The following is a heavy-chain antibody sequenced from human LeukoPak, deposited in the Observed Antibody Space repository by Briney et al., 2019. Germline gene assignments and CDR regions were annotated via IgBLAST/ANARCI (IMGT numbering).Heavy chain of an antibody. Sequence: GGSLRLSCAASGFTVSSNYMSWVRQAPGKGLEWVSVIYSGGSTYYADSVKGRFTISRDNSKNTLYLQMNSLRAEDTAVYYCARERYRLHYFDYWGQGTLVTVSS. CDR3: ARERYRLHYFDY. V-gene: IGHV3-53*01. CDR2: IYSGGST. J-gene: IGHJ4*02. D-gene: IGHD2-2*02. CDR1: GFTVSSNY.